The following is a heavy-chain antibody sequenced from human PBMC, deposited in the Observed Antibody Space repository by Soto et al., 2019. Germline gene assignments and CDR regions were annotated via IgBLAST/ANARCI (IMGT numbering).Heavy chain of an antibody. CDR3: ARSRAASGVVPFDS. Sequence: XESLKISFQGSVYIFTTYLVTWVRQMPGKGLEWMGSIDPSDSHINYSPSFQGHVTISVDKSISTAYLQWSSLRASDTAMYYCARSRAASGVVPFDSWGQGTLVTVSS. D-gene: IGHD6-13*01. J-gene: IGHJ5*01. V-gene: IGHV5-10-1*01. CDR2: IDPSDSHI. CDR1: VYIFTTYL.